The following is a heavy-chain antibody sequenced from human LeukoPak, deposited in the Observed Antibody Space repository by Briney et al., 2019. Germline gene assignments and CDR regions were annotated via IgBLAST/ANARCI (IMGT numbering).Heavy chain of an antibody. CDR1: GGSISTYY. CDR3: ARGILTGPKYAFDI. V-gene: IGHV4-59*01. Sequence: PSETLSLTCTVSGGSISTYYWSWIRQPPGKGLEWIGHIYYTGSTSYNPSLKSRVTISVDTPKNQFSLRLSSVTAADTAVYYCARGILTGPKYAFDIWGQGTMVTVSS. J-gene: IGHJ3*02. CDR2: IYYTGST. D-gene: IGHD3-9*01.